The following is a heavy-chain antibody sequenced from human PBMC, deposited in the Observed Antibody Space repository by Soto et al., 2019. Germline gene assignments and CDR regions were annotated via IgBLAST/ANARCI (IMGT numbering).Heavy chain of an antibody. V-gene: IGHV1-2*02. CDR1: GYTFTVYY. D-gene: IGHD3-16*01. J-gene: IGHJ4*02. CDR2: INPKSGGT. Sequence: QVQLVQSGAEVKKPGASVNVSCKASGYTFTVYYMHWVRQAPGQGLEWMGWINPKSGGTMYPQKFQGRVTMTWDTAIRSGYMALTWLGSDHTGVYYCARRLAKGGWGPGFGFWGQGTLVTVSS. CDR3: ARRLAKGGWGPGFGF.